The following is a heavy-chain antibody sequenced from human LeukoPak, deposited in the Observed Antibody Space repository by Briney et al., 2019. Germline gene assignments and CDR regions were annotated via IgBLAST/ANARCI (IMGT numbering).Heavy chain of an antibody. CDR1: GYTFTSYY. V-gene: IGHV1-46*01. D-gene: IGHD5-18*01. CDR2: INPSGGST. CDR3: ARQLAAGYAGPHGMDV. Sequence: ASVKVSCKASGYTFTSYYMHWVRQAPGQGLEWMGIINPSGGSTSYAQKFQGRVTMTRDTSTSTVYMELSSLRSEDTAVYYCARQLAAGYAGPHGMDVWGQGTTVTVSS. J-gene: IGHJ6*02.